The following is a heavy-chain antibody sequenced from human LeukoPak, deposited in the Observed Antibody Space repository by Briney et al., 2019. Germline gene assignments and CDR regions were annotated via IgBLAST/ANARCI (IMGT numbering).Heavy chain of an antibody. Sequence: GGSVRLSCAASGFTFSNAWMSWVRQAPGKGLEWVGRIKRKTDGGTTDYAAPVKGRFTISRDDSKNTLYLQMNSLKTEDTAVYYCTAGITMVRGVIHLIDYWGQGTLVTVSS. J-gene: IGHJ4*02. CDR1: GFTFSNAW. D-gene: IGHD3-10*01. V-gene: IGHV3-15*01. CDR3: TAGITMVRGVIHLIDY. CDR2: IKRKTDGGTT.